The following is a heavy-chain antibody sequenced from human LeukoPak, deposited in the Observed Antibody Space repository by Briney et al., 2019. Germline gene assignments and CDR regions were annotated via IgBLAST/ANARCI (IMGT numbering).Heavy chain of an antibody. CDR3: ARDYYDSSGYYYDY. J-gene: IGHJ4*02. CDR2: ISATGDRT. CDR1: GCTFSGYT. Sequence: PGASLRLSCAASGCTFSGYTMSWVRQAPEKGLEWVSAISATGDRTYYAESVKGRFTISRDNSKNTLYLQMNSLRAEDTALYYCARDYYDSSGYYYDYWGQGTLVTVSS. D-gene: IGHD3-22*01. V-gene: IGHV3-23*01.